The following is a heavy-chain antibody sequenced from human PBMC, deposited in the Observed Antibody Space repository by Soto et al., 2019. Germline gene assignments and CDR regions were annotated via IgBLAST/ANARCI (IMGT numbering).Heavy chain of an antibody. CDR2: VYSSGGT. D-gene: IGHD3-3*01. J-gene: IGHJ5*02. CDR3: ARGQRFSDWFDP. CDR1: GGSMSSYY. V-gene: IGHV4-4*07. Sequence: SETLSLTCTGSGGSMSSYYWTWIRQPAGKGLEWIGRVYSSGGTHYNPSLKSRVTISLDTSKNQFSLRMLSVTDADTAVYYCARGQRFSDWFDPWGQGTLVTVSS.